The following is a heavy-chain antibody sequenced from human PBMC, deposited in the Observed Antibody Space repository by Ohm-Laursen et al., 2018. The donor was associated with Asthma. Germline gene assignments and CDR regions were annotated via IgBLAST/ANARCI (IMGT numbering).Heavy chain of an antibody. CDR1: GFPLSAYT. D-gene: IGHD5-12*01. CDR2: ISGSSRYI. Sequence: SLRLSCSASGFPLSAYTMTWVRQAPGKGLEWVSSISGSSRYIYYSDSVKDRFTISRDNAKRSLYLQMNSLRAEDTAVYYCARDRVDIVTTTMNFYYGMDVWGQGTTVTVSS. V-gene: IGHV3-21*01. CDR3: ARDRVDIVTTTMNFYYGMDV. J-gene: IGHJ6*02.